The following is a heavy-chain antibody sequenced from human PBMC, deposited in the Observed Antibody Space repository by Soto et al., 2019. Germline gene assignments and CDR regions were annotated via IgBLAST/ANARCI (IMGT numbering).Heavy chain of an antibody. CDR2: IYYSGST. Sequence: SETLSLTCTVSGGSISSYYWSWIRQPPGKGLEWIGYIYYSGSTNYNPSLKSRVTISVDTSKNQFSLKLSSVTAADTAVYYCARELSLGYCSSKRCTENWFDTWGQGTLVTVSS. CDR1: GGSISSYY. D-gene: IGHD2-2*01. V-gene: IGHV4-59*01. J-gene: IGHJ5*02. CDR3: ARELSLGYCSSKRCTENWFDT.